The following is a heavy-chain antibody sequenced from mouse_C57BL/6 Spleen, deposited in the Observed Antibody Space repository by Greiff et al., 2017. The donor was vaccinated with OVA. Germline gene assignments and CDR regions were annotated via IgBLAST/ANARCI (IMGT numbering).Heavy chain of an antibody. CDR3: ARGGTPLAY. J-gene: IGHJ3*01. CDR1: GYTFTSYW. V-gene: IGHV1-69*01. CDR2: IDPSDSYT. Sequence: QVQLQQPGAELVMPGASVKLSCKASGYTFTSYWMHWVKQRPGQGLEWIGEIDPSDSYTNYNQKFKGKSTLTVDKSSSTAYMQLSSLTSEDSAVYYCARGGTPLAYWGKGTLVTVAA.